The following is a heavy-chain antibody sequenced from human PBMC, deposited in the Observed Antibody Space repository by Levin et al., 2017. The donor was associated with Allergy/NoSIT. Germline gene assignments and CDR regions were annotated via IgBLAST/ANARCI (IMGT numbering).Heavy chain of an antibody. CDR2: VHYSGSA. CDR1: GASISSYY. Sequence: SQTLSLTCTVSGASISSYYWGWLRQSPEKGLEWIGFVHYSGSANNNPSLNSRVTMSVDTSRNHFSMRLTSVTAADTAGYFWARHAAYGDSYLPLDLWGQGTLVSVSS. CDR3: ARHAAYGDSYLPLDL. V-gene: IGHV4-59*08. D-gene: IGHD4-17*01. J-gene: IGHJ5*02.